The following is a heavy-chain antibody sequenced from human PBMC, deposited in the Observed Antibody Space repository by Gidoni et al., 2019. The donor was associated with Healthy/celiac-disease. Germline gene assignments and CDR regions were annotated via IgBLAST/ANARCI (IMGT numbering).Heavy chain of an antibody. CDR1: GGTFTSYA. V-gene: IGHV1-69*01. CDR3: ARAATMVRGVIPDYYYGMDV. D-gene: IGHD3-10*01. J-gene: IGHJ6*02. CDR2: IIPIFGTA. Sequence: QVQLVQSGAEVKKPGSSVKVSCKASGGTFTSYAISWVRQAPGQGLEWMGGIIPIFGTANYAQKFQGRVTITADESTSTAYMELSSLRSEDTAVYYCARAATMVRGVIPDYYYGMDVWGQGTTVTVSS.